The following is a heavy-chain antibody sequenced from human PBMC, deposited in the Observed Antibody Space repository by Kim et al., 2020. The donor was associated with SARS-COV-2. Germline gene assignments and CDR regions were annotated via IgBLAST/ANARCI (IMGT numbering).Heavy chain of an antibody. CDR1: GYTFTGYY. CDR2: INSNSGGT. V-gene: IGHV1-2*02. CDR3: ARGEDYDFWSGYYSYFDY. J-gene: IGHJ4*02. Sequence: ASVKVSCKASGYTFTGYYMHWVRQAPGQGLEWMGWINSNSGGTNYAQKFQGRVTMTRDTSISTAYMELSRLRSDDTAVYYCARGEDYDFWSGYYSYFDYWGQGTLVTVSS. D-gene: IGHD3-3*01.